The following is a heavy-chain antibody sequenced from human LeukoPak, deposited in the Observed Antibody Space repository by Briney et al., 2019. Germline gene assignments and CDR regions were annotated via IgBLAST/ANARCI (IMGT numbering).Heavy chain of an antibody. CDR2: IVPIFGTA. D-gene: IGHD3-22*01. V-gene: IGHV1-69*13. Sequence: ASVKVSCKASGDTFSSYAISWVRQAPGQGLEWMGGIVPIFGTANYAQKFQGRVTITADESTSTAYMELSSLRSEDTAVYYCARDRGYYDSSGYCYLGYWGQGTLVTVSS. J-gene: IGHJ4*02. CDR1: GDTFSSYA. CDR3: ARDRGYYDSSGYCYLGY.